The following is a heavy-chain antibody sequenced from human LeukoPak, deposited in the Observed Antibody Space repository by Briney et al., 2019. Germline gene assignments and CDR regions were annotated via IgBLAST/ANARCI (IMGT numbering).Heavy chain of an antibody. V-gene: IGHV3-23*01. CDR1: GFTFSSYA. CDR3: ARESRILDNAFDI. Sequence: GGSLRLSCAASGFTFSSYAMSWVRQAPGKGLEWVSAISGSGGSTYYADSVKGRYTISRDNSKNTLYLQMNSLTPEDTAVYYCARESRILDNAFDIWGQGTMVTVSS. J-gene: IGHJ3*02. D-gene: IGHD5-18*01. CDR2: ISGSGGST.